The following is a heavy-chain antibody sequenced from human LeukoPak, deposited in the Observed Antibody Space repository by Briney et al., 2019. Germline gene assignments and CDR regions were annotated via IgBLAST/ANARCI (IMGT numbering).Heavy chain of an antibody. D-gene: IGHD3-3*01. J-gene: IGHJ3*02. CDR2: IIPIFGTA. Sequence: SVKVSCKASGGTFSSYAISWVRQAPGQGLEWMGRIIPIFGTANYAQKFQGRVTITTDESTSTAYMELSSLRSEDTAVNYCARDRTIFGVVLEVQDAFDIWGQGTMVTVSS. CDR3: ARDRTIFGVVLEVQDAFDI. V-gene: IGHV1-69*05. CDR1: GGTFSSYA.